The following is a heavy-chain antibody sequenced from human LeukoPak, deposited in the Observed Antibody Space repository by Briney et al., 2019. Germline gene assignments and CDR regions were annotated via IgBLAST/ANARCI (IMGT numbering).Heavy chain of an antibody. CDR2: ISGSGGST. CDR1: GFTFDDYG. J-gene: IGHJ4*02. V-gene: IGHV3-23*01. D-gene: IGHD2-2*01. Sequence: GGSLRLSCAASGFTFDDYGMSWVRQAPGKGLEWVSAISGSGGSTYYADTVKGRFTISRDNSKNTLYLQMNSLRAEDTAVYYCAGPAAFDYWGQGTLVTVSS. CDR3: AGPAAFDY.